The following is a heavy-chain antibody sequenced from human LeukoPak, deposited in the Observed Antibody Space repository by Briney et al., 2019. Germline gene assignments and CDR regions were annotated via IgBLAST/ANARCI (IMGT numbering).Heavy chain of an antibody. CDR2: IYYSGST. CDR3: ASPMEFCSGGSCYQPRVPGAFDI. Sequence: SETLSLTCTVSGGSISSSSYYWGWIRQPPGKGLEWIGSIYYSGSTYYNPSLKSRVTISVDTSKNQFYLKLSSVTAADTAVYYCASPMEFCSGGSCYQPRVPGAFDIWGQGTMVTVSS. J-gene: IGHJ3*02. CDR1: GGSISSSSYY. D-gene: IGHD2-15*01. V-gene: IGHV4-39*01.